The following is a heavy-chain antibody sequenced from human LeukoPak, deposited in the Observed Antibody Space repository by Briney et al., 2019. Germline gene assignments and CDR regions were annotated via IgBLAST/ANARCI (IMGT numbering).Heavy chain of an antibody. CDR3: ARSENYGDYGTYYYYYMDV. CDR1: GGTFSSYA. CDR2: GIPIFGTA. Sequence: SVKVSCKASGGTFSSYAISWVRQAPGQGLEWMVGGIPIFGTANYAQKFQGRVTITTDESTSTAYMELSSLRSEDTAVYYCARSENYGDYGTYYYYYMDVWGKGTTVTVSS. D-gene: IGHD4-17*01. J-gene: IGHJ6*03. V-gene: IGHV1-69*05.